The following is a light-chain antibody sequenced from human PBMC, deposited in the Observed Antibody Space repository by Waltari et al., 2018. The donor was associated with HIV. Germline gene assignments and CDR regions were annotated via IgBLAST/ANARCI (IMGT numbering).Light chain of an antibody. V-gene: IGKV3-15*01. CDR3: LQYTFWPPYT. CDR1: KSISSH. Sequence: EIVMTQFPGTLSVSPGERATLSCRASKSISSHLAWYRQKPGQAPRLLIYAASNRATGIPARFSGSGSGTDFTLTISSLQPEDFAVYYCLQYTFWPPYTFGQGTKLEMK. CDR2: AAS. J-gene: IGKJ2*01.